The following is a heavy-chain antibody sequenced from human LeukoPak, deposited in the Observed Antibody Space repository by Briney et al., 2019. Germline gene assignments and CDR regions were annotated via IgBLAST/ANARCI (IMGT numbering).Heavy chain of an antibody. Sequence: GGSLRLSCAASGFTFSSYAMHWVRQAPGKGLEWVAVISYGGSNKYYADSVKGRFTISRDNSKNTLYLQMNSLRAEDTAVYYCARDGLLGYFDYWGQGTLVTVSS. CDR1: GFTFSSYA. V-gene: IGHV3-30-3*01. CDR3: ARDGLLGYFDY. J-gene: IGHJ4*02. CDR2: ISYGGSNK.